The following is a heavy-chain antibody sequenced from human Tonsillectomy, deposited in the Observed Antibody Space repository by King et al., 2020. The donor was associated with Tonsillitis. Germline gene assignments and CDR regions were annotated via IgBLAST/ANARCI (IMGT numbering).Heavy chain of an antibody. J-gene: IGHJ3*02. V-gene: IGHV4-59*01. CDR1: GGSISSYY. D-gene: IGHD2-15*01. Sequence: QLQGSGPRLVKASETLSLTCTLSGGSISSYYWSWIRQPPGKGLEWIGYIYYSGSTNYNPSLKSRVTISVDTSKNRFFLKLSSVTAADTAVYYCAREIGYCGGGSCYFGAFDIWGQGTMVTVSS. CDR3: AREIGYCGGGSCYFGAFDI. CDR2: IYYSGST.